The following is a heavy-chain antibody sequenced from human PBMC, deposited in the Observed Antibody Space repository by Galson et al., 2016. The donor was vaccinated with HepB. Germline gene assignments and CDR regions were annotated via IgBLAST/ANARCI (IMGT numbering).Heavy chain of an antibody. D-gene: IGHD3-10*01. V-gene: IGHV3-23*01. Sequence: SLRLSCAASGFPFRTYAMSWVRQAPGKGLEWVSSVSGSGGSTYYADSVKGRFTISRDNSKNAVFLQLDSLRAEDTAVYYCVKLRGALITTWHFDSWGQGTLVTVSS. CDR3: VKLRGALITTWHFDS. CDR2: VSGSGGST. CDR1: GFPFRTYA. J-gene: IGHJ4*02.